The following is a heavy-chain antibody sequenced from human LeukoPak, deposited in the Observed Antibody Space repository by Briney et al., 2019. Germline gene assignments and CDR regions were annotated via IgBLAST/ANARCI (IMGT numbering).Heavy chain of an antibody. CDR1: GFTFSSYG. Sequence: GGSLRLSCAASGFTFSSYGMYWVRQAPGKGLEWVAVISYDGSNKYYADSVKGRFTISRDNSKNTLYLQMNSLRAEDTAVYYCAKKRKDHDSSGYYYAYFQHWGQGTLVTVSS. V-gene: IGHV3-30*18. D-gene: IGHD3-22*01. CDR3: AKKRKDHDSSGYYYAYFQH. J-gene: IGHJ1*01. CDR2: ISYDGSNK.